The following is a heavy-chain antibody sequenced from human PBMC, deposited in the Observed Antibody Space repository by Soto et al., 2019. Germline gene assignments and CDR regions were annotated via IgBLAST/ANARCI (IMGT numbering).Heavy chain of an antibody. CDR3: ARFWGDLNLRIYYYYGMDV. D-gene: IGHD3-16*01. Sequence: GESLKISCKGSGYSFTSYWIGWVRQMPGKGLEWMGIIYPGDSDTRYSPSFQGQVTISADKSTSTAYLQWSSLKASDTAMYYCARFWGDLNLRIYYYYGMDVWGQGTTVTVSS. CDR1: GYSFTSYW. J-gene: IGHJ6*02. CDR2: IYPGDSDT. V-gene: IGHV5-51*01.